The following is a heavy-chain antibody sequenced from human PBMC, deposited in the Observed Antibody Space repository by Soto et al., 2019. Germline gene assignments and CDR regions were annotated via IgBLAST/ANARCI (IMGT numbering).Heavy chain of an antibody. J-gene: IGHJ6*03. CDR1: GYTFPSYG. V-gene: IGHV1-18*01. CDR3: ARATAGDIVATIKGYYYMAV. CDR2: ISAYKANT. Sequence: VTVACQSAGYTFPSYGMSWVRRAPGQGLEWMGWISAYKANTNYAQKLQGRATMTTDTSTSTANMERRSLRSDDTAVYSCARATAGDIVATIKGYYYMAVWGKGTTVTVSS. D-gene: IGHD5-12*01.